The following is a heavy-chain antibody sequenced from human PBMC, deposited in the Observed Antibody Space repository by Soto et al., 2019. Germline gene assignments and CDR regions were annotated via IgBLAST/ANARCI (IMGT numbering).Heavy chain of an antibody. CDR3: GRAYAFVGLASPFAS. J-gene: IGHJ5*01. CDR1: GGSFSTTHR. CDR2: VYDSGNT. D-gene: IGHD2-2*01. Sequence: QVQLQESGPEVVKPSGTLSLSCAVSGGSFSTTHRWTWVRQAPGKGLEWIGEVYDSGNTNYSPSLKSRVTIHQAKPKPESSLNLTSVTAAATAVNYCGRAYAFVGLASPFASWARGALAT. V-gene: IGHV4-4*02.